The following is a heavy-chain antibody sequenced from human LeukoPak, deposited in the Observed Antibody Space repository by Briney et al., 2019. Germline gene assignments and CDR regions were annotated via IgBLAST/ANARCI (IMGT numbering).Heavy chain of an antibody. J-gene: IGHJ5*02. CDR2: INPDSGGT. CDR1: GYTFTGYH. Sequence: ASVKVSCKASGYTFTGYHMHWVRQAPGQGLEWMGWINPDSGGTDYAQKFQGRVTMTRDTSISTVYMELSRLRSDDTAVYYCARDRLRLGYERTNWFDPWGQGTLVTVSS. V-gene: IGHV1-2*02. D-gene: IGHD2-15*01. CDR3: ARDRLRLGYERTNWFDP.